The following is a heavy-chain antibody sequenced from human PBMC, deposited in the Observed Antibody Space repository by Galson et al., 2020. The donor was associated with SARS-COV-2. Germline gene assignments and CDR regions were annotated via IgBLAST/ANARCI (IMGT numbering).Heavy chain of an antibody. J-gene: IGHJ4*02. D-gene: IGHD3-22*01. Sequence: GGSLRLSCAASGFTFSKYIMHWVPQAPGKGLEWVAAISYDGSNKYYVDSVKGRFTISRDNSKNTLYLQMNSLRAEDTAIYYCAKWGWGDYDSSGRSSFFDYWGQKSLVTVSP. CDR2: ISYDGSNK. CDR3: AKWGWGDYDSSGRSSFFDY. V-gene: IGHV3-30*18. CDR1: GFTFSKYI.